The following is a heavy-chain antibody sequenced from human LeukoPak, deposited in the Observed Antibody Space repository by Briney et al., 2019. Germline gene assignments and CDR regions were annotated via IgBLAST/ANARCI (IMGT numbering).Heavy chain of an antibody. CDR1: GFSISGYS. CDR3: ARDETYSYGAYSFDI. V-gene: IGHV3-21*01. J-gene: IGHJ3*02. Sequence: PGGSLRLSCAASGFSISGYSMNWVRQAPGKGLEWVSSISSSSSSIYYADSLKGRFTISRDNAKNSLYLQMNSLRAEDTAVYYCARDETYSYGAYSFDIWGQGTMVTVSS. CDR2: ISSSSSSI. D-gene: IGHD5-18*01.